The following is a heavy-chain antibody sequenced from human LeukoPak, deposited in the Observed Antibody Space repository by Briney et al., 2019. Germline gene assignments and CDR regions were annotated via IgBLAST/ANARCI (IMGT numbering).Heavy chain of an antibody. D-gene: IGHD2-2*01. CDR3: ARDWGIVVVPAAIPDYYYYMDV. Sequence: ASVKVSCKASGYTFTSYGISWVRQAPGQGLEWMGWISAYNGNTNYAQKLQGRVTMTTDTSTSTAYMELRSLRSDDTAVCYCARDWGIVVVPAAIPDYYYYMDVWGKGTTVTVSS. CDR1: GYTFTSYG. J-gene: IGHJ6*03. CDR2: ISAYNGNT. V-gene: IGHV1-18*01.